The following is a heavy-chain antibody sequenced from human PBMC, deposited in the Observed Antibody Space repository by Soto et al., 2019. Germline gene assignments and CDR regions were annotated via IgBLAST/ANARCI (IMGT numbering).Heavy chain of an antibody. D-gene: IGHD6-13*01. CDR3: ASGAAAGSRGDAFES. V-gene: IGHV3-7*01. J-gene: IGHJ3*02. CDR1: GFTLSSYW. Sequence: EVQLVESGGGLVQPGGSLRLSCAASGFTLSSYWMSWVRQAPGKGLEWVANIKEDGSEKYYVDSVKGRFTISRDNAKNSLYLQMSSLRAEDTAVYYCASGAAAGSRGDAFESWGQGTMVTVSS. CDR2: IKEDGSEK.